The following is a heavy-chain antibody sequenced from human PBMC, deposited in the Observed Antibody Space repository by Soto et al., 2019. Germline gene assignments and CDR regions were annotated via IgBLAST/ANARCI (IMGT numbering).Heavy chain of an antibody. D-gene: IGHD3-22*01. V-gene: IGHV3-23*01. J-gene: IGHJ4*02. CDR3: AKGHYSYDSSGYRHFYY. CDR2: LRIGGSIT. Sequence: EVQLLESGGGLVQPGGSLRLSCAASGFTFSNYAMSWVRQAPGKGLEWVSTLRIGGSITYYADSVKVRFTVSRDNSKNTLYLLMNGLRAEDTAVYYCAKGHYSYDSSGYRHFYYWCQGTLVTVTS. CDR1: GFTFSNYA.